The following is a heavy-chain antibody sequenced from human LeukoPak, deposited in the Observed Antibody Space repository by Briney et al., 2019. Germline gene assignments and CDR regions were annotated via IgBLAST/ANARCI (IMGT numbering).Heavy chain of an antibody. CDR3: VRHDSYIPF. D-gene: IGHD5-18*01. J-gene: IGHJ1*01. Sequence: TGGSLRLSCAASGFTFNNYAMSWIRQTPGKGLECVSGISDSAASTYYTDPVKGRFTISRDNSKDTVYLQMNNLRVADTALYFCVRHDSYIPFWGQGSLVTVSS. CDR2: ISDSAAST. V-gene: IGHV3-23*01. CDR1: GFTFNNYA.